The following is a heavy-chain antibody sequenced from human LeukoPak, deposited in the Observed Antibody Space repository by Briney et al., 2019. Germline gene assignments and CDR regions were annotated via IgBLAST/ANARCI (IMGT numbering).Heavy chain of an antibody. J-gene: IGHJ4*02. CDR3: VSPLITTTGTTH. Sequence: PGGSLRLSCAASGFTFSSYAMSWVRQAPGKGLEWISYISSSSGTIYYADSVKGRFTISRDNAKISLYLQMNSLRAEDTAVYYCVSPLITTTGTTHWGQGTLVTVSS. CDR2: ISSSSGTI. D-gene: IGHD6-13*01. V-gene: IGHV3-48*04. CDR1: GFTFSSYA.